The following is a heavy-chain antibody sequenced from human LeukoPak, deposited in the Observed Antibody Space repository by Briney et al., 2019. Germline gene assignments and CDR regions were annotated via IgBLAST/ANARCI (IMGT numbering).Heavy chain of an antibody. D-gene: IGHD5-12*01. CDR1: GGSISSSNW. CDR2: VYHSGST. CDR3: ARALYSDYYYYGMDV. J-gene: IGHJ6*02. Sequence: SETLSLTCAVSGGSISSSNWWSWVRQPPGKGLEWIGEVYHSGSTNYNPSLKSRVTISVDKSKNQFSLKLSSVTAADTAVYYCARALYSDYYYYGMDVWGQGTTVTVSS. V-gene: IGHV4-4*02.